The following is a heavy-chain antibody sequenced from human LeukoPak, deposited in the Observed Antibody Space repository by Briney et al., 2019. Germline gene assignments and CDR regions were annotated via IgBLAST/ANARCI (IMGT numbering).Heavy chain of an antibody. CDR1: GFTFSNYG. Sequence: GGSLRLSCAASGFTFSNYGMRCVRQAPGRGLEWVAFIRYDGSNKYYADSVKSRFTISRVSSENTLYLQMNSLRADDTAVYYCAKDPYSSPYYGPGYLGQGTLVTVSS. J-gene: IGHJ4*02. V-gene: IGHV3-30*02. CDR3: AKDPYSSPYYGPGY. D-gene: IGHD6-19*01. CDR2: IRYDGSNK.